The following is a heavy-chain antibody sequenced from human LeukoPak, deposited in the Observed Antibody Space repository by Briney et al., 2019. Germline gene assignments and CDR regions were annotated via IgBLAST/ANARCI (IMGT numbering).Heavy chain of an antibody. CDR3: ASSWQYYDFWSGYLDY. D-gene: IGHD3-3*01. CDR2: INPSGGST. J-gene: IGHJ4*02. CDR1: GYTFTSYY. V-gene: IGHV1-46*01. Sequence: ASVKVSCKASGYTFTSYYMHWVRQAPGQGLEWMGIINPSGGSTSYAQKFQGRVTMTRDTSTSTVYMELSSLRSEDTAVYYCASSWQYYDFWSGYLDYWGQGTLVTVSS.